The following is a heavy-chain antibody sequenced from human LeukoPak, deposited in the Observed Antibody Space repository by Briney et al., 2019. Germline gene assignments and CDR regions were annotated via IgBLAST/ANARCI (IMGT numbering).Heavy chain of an antibody. Sequence: SGTLSLTCAVSGGSISSSNWWSWVRQPPGKGLEWIGEIYHSGSTIYNPSLKSRVTISVDKSKNQFSLKLSSVTAADTAVYYCARDGEPLDYYGSGSYYSPFWYWGQGTLVTVSS. CDR3: ARDGEPLDYYGSGSYYSPFWY. J-gene: IGHJ4*02. D-gene: IGHD3-10*01. CDR1: GGSISSSNW. V-gene: IGHV4-4*02. CDR2: IYHSGST.